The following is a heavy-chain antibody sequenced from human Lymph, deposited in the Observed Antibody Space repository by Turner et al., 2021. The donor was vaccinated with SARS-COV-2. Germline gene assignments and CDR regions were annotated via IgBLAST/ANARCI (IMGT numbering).Heavy chain of an antibody. J-gene: IGHJ6*02. Sequence: QVQLVASGGGLVKPGGSLRLSCAASGFTFSDYYMSWIRQAPGKGLEWVSYISSSSIYTNYADSVKGRFTISRDNAKNSLYLQMNSLRAEDTAVYYCARPLTSYYFYGMDVWGQGTTVTVSS. CDR1: GFTFSDYY. V-gene: IGHV3-11*06. CDR2: ISSSSIYT. D-gene: IGHD3-9*01. CDR3: ARPLTSYYFYGMDV.